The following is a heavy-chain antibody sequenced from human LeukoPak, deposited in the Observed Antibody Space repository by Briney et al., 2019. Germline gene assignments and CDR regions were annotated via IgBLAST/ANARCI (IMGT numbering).Heavy chain of an antibody. J-gene: IGHJ4*02. CDR1: GYTFTGYY. D-gene: IGHD6-13*01. V-gene: IGHV1-2*02. CDR2: INPNSGGT. Sequence: ASVKVSCKASGYTFTGYYIHWVRQAPGQGLEWMGWINPNSGGTNYAQKFQGRVTMTRDTSISTAYMELSRLRSDDTAVYYCATTSPYASSFWYGYWGQGTLVTVSS. CDR3: ATTSPYASSFWYGY.